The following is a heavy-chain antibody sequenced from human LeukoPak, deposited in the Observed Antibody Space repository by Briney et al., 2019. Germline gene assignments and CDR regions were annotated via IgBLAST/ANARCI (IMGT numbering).Heavy chain of an antibody. CDR2: ISSSGST. Sequence: SETLSLTCTVSGGSISSSNYYWGWIRQPPGKGLEWIGRISSSGSTNYNPSLKSRVTISVDTSKNQFPLKLSSVTATDTAVYFCARGPYSYDSSGAFDIWGQGTMVTVSS. V-gene: IGHV4-39*06. J-gene: IGHJ3*02. CDR3: ARGPYSYDSSGAFDI. D-gene: IGHD3-22*01. CDR1: GGSISSSNYY.